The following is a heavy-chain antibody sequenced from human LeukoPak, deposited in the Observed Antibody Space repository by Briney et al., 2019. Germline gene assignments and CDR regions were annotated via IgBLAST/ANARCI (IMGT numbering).Heavy chain of an antibody. J-gene: IGHJ4*02. CDR1: GYTFPSYY. CDR3: ARDAPGSYYDSSGYYPDY. D-gene: IGHD3-22*01. Sequence: ASVKVSCKASGYTFPSYYMHWVRQAPGQGLEWMGIINPSGGSTSYAQKFQGRVTMTRDTSTSTVYMELSSLRSEDTAVYYCARDAPGSYYDSSGYYPDYWGQGTLVTVSS. CDR2: INPSGGST. V-gene: IGHV1-46*01.